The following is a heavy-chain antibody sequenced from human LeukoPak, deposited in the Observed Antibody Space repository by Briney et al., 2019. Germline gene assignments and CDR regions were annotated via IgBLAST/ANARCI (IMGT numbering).Heavy chain of an antibody. Sequence: SETLSLTCTVSGDSINSLDLWSWVRQPPVKGLEWIGEMYLSGTTHSNPSVKSRVTISIDKSKNQFFLNLSSVTAADTAVYYCAGLVGRYSSGLYYYYFDYWGQGTLVTVSS. CDR1: GDSINSLDL. V-gene: IGHV4-4*02. D-gene: IGHD3-22*01. CDR2: MYLSGTT. CDR3: AGLVGRYSSGLYYYYFDY. J-gene: IGHJ4*02.